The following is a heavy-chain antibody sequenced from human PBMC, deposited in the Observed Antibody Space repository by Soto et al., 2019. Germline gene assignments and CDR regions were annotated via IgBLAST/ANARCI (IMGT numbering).Heavy chain of an antibody. D-gene: IGHD6-19*01. V-gene: IGHV2-5*01. J-gene: IGHJ4*02. Sequence: QITLKESGPTLVKPTQTLTLTCTFSGFSLRDYAVGVGWIRQPPGKALEWLSFIYWNDNEYYSPSLRSRLTISKYTSKNQVVLTMTNMDPVDTATYYCAHGSGWLFDYWGQGTLVTVSS. CDR2: IYWNDNE. CDR3: AHGSGWLFDY. CDR1: GFSLRDYAVG.